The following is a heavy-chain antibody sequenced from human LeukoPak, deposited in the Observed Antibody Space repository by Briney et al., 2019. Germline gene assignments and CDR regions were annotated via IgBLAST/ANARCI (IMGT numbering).Heavy chain of an antibody. CDR1: GFIFSTYW. D-gene: IGHD3-3*01. CDR3: AKMEYFDY. V-gene: IGHV3-30*18. Sequence: PGGSLRLSCAVSGFIFSTYWMSWVRQAPGKGLEWVAVISYDGSNKYYADSVKGRFTISRDNSKNTLYLQMNSLRAEDTAVYYCAKMEYFDYWGQGTLVTVSS. CDR2: ISYDGSNK. J-gene: IGHJ4*02.